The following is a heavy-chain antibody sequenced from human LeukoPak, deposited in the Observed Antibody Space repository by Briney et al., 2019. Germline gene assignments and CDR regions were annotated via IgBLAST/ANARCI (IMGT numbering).Heavy chain of an antibody. CDR3: ARAVQVTTGGLFDY. D-gene: IGHD4-17*01. CDR1: GGTVNNYA. CDR2: IIPIFTTA. V-gene: IGHV1-69*06. Sequence: ASVKVSCKASGGTVNNYAISWVRQAPGQGLEWVGGIIPIFTTANYAQKFQARVTITAAKSTNTAYMELSSLRSDDTAVYYCARAVQVTTGGLFDYWGQGTLVTVSS. J-gene: IGHJ4*02.